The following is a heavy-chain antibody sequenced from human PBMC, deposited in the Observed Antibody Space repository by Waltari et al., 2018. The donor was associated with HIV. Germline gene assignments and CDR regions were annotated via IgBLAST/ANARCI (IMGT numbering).Heavy chain of an antibody. V-gene: IGHV3-73*01. CDR2: ITSKGDNYAT. CDR3: ALYGFGPRYYGMDV. Sequence: EVQLVESGGGLVQPGGSLKVACAASGFTFSDCHFHWVRQASGRGLEWVGRITSKGDNYATAYAASVKGRFTISRDDSKNTADLQMNSLKTEDTAIYYCALYGFGPRYYGMDVWGQGTTVTVSS. J-gene: IGHJ6*02. D-gene: IGHD2-8*01. CDR1: GFTFSDCH.